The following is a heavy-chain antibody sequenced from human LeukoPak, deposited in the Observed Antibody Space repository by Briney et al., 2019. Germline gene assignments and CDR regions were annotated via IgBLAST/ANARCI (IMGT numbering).Heavy chain of an antibody. CDR3: ARSGRLRYFDWLSYFDY. D-gene: IGHD3-9*01. Sequence: AEGSLRLSCAASGFTFSSYEMNWVRQAPGKGLEWVSYISGSGSTIYYADSVKGRFTISRDNAKNSLYLQMNSLRAEDTAVYYCARSGRLRYFDWLSYFDYWGQGTLATASS. J-gene: IGHJ4*02. CDR1: GFTFSSYE. V-gene: IGHV3-48*03. CDR2: ISGSGSTI.